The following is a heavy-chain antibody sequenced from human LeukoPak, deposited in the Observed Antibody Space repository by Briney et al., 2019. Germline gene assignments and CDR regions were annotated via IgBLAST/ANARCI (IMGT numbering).Heavy chain of an antibody. J-gene: IGHJ4*02. CDR3: ARGEAPSQQLVPEYYFDY. CDR2: INPSGGST. D-gene: IGHD6-13*01. CDR1: GYTFTSYY. V-gene: IGHV1-46*01. Sequence: ASVKVSCKASGYTFTSYYMHWVRQAPGQGLEWMGIINPSGGSTSYAQKFQGRVTMTRDTSTSTVYMELSSLRSEDTAVYYCARGEAPSQQLVPEYYFDYWGQGTLVTVSS.